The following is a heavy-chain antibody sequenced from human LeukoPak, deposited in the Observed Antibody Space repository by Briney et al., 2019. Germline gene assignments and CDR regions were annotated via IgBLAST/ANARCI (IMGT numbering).Heavy chain of an antibody. V-gene: IGHV1-69*06. D-gene: IGHD5-24*01. Sequence: ASVKVSCKASGGTFSNYAISWVRQAPGQGLEWMGGIIPIFGTANYAQKFQGRVTITADKSTSTAYMELSSLRSEDTAVYYCARTWGVEMATISTIDYWGQGTLVTVSS. CDR3: ARTWGVEMATISTIDY. CDR1: GGTFSNYA. J-gene: IGHJ4*02. CDR2: IIPIFGTA.